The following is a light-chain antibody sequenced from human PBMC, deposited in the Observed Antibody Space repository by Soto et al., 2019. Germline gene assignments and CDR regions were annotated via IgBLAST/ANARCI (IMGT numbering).Light chain of an antibody. CDR3: QQAFT. Sequence: DLQMTQSPSTLYASVGDSVTITCRASQIISSWLAWYQQKPGKAPKLLSYDASRLESGVPSRFSGSGSGTEFTLTFSSLQPDDFATYYCQQAFTFGPGTKVDIK. J-gene: IGKJ3*01. V-gene: IGKV1-5*01. CDR1: QIISSW. CDR2: DAS.